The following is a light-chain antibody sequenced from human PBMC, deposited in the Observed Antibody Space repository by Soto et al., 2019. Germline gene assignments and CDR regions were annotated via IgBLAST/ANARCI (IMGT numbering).Light chain of an antibody. CDR3: CSYARGIPDV. Sequence: QSALAQRASVLGTPGQSMTGYSTGTTSDVGAYNLVSWYQRLPGKAPKLLIFEGTKRPSGVSSRFSGFKSANTASLTIFGLCAEDEAGYFCCSYARGIPDVLGTRTKVTVL. CDR2: EGT. J-gene: IGLJ1*01. CDR1: TSDVGAYNL. V-gene: IGLV2-23*01.